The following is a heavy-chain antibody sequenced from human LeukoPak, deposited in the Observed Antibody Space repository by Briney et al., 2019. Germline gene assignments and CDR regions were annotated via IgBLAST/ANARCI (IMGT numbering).Heavy chain of an antibody. V-gene: IGHV1-8*01. J-gene: IGHJ4*02. CDR2: MNPNSGNT. CDR1: GYTLTSYD. CDR3: ARFYSNFVGFDY. D-gene: IGHD4-11*01. Sequence: ASVKVSCKASGYTLTSYDINWVRQATGQGLEWMGWMNPNSGNTGYAQKFQGRVTMTRNTSISTAYMELSSLRSEDTAVYYCARFYSNFVGFDYWGQGTLVTVSS.